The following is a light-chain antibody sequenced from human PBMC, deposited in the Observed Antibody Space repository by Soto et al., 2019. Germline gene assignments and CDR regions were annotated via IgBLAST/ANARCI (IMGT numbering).Light chain of an antibody. CDR3: QQRSNWPVT. CDR2: DAS. V-gene: IGKV3-11*01. Sequence: EIVLTQSPATLSLSPGERATLSCWASQSVSTYLAWYQQKPGQAPRLLIYDASSRATGIPARFSGSGSGTEFTLPISSLEPEDFAVYYCQQRSNWPVTFGQGTRVEIK. J-gene: IGKJ1*01. CDR1: QSVSTY.